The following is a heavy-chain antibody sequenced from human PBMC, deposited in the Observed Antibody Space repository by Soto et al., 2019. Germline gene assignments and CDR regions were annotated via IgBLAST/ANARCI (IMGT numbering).Heavy chain of an antibody. CDR3: ARDLGLRFLERGGPQNP. V-gene: IGHV3-11*06. CDR2: ISPGSRYP. D-gene: IGHD3-3*01. Sequence: GSLILSCGCSGFTFCDSYMSLIRPDPGKGLEWLSYISPGSRYPAYADSVKGRFTISRDNAKRSLYLQMMSLTAEDTAVYYCARDLGLRFLERGGPQNPWGQGTLVTVSS. J-gene: IGHJ5*02. CDR1: GFTFCDSY.